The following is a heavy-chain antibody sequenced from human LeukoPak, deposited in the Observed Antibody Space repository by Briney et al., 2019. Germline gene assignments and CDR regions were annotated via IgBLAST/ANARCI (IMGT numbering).Heavy chain of an antibody. CDR2: IWYDGSNT. J-gene: IGHJ4*02. Sequence: GGSLRLSCAASGFTFSSYGMHWVRQAPGKRLEWVAVIWYDGSNTYYADSVKGRFTISRDNSKNTLYLQMNSLRAEDTALYYCAMDGGSYWGQGTLVTVSS. CDR3: AMDGGSY. V-gene: IGHV3-33*01. CDR1: GFTFSSYG. D-gene: IGHD1-26*01.